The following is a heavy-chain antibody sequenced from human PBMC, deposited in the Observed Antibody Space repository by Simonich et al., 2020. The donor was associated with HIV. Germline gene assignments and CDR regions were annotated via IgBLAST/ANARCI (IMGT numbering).Heavy chain of an antibody. Sequence: QVQLQESGPGLVKPSETLSLTCAVSGYSISSGYYWGWIRQPPGKGLGWIGSIYLSGSTYYNPSLKSRVTISVDTAKNQFSLKMSSLTAADTAVYYCYGDYGEYYFDHWSQGTLVTVSS. CDR3: YGDYGEYYFDH. V-gene: IGHV4-38-2*01. CDR1: GYSISSGYY. CDR2: IYLSGST. D-gene: IGHD4-17*01. J-gene: IGHJ4*02.